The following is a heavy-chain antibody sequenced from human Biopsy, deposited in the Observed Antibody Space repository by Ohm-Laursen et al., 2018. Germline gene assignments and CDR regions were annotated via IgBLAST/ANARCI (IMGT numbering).Heavy chain of an antibody. Sequence: ASVKVSCKCSGYIFTSFGVSWVRQAPGHGLEWMGWVSTYNGNTEYEQKFQGRVTMTTDTSTNTAYMELRSLRSDDTAVYFCARVREGGLLDYWGQGILVTVSS. CDR3: ARVREGGLLDY. D-gene: IGHD3-16*01. CDR1: GYIFTSFG. J-gene: IGHJ4*02. V-gene: IGHV1-18*01. CDR2: VSTYNGNT.